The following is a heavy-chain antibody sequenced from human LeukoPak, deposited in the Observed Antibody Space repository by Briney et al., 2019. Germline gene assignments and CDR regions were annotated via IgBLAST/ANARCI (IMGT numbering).Heavy chain of an antibody. V-gene: IGHV3-23*01. CDR2: ISSSGEST. CDR1: GFTFTSYA. Sequence: GGSLRLSCAASGFTFTSYAIGWVSQAPGKGLEWVSTISSSGESTYYAYSVKGRFTISRDNSKNTLYLQMSSLRAEDTAVYYCAKGGSSWSRFDYWGQGTLVTVSS. D-gene: IGHD6-13*01. CDR3: AKGGSSWSRFDY. J-gene: IGHJ4*02.